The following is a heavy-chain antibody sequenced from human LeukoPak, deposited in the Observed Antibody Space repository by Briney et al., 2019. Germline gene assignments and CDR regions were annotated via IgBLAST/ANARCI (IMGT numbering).Heavy chain of an antibody. D-gene: IGHD5-12*01. CDR3: ARGRGYSGYDLGI. CDR2: INPNSGGT. J-gene: IGHJ3*02. CDR1: GYTFTGYY. V-gene: IGHV1-2*02. Sequence: PWASVKVSCKASGYTFTGYYMHWVRQAPGQGLEWMGWINPNSGGTNYAQKFQGRVTMTRDTSISTAYMVLSRLRSDDTAVYYCARGRGYSGYDLGIWGQGTMVTVSS.